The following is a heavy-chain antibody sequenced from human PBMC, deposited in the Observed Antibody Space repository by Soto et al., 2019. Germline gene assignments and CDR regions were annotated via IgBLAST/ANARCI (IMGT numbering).Heavy chain of an antibody. CDR1: GFTFSGYW. V-gene: IGHV3-74*01. CDR3: ARSDWFDP. CDR2: MKSDGSAT. J-gene: IGHJ5*02. Sequence: EVQLVESGGGLVQPGGSLRLSCSASGFTFSGYWMHWVRQAPGKGPVWVSRMKSDGSATSYADAVKGRFTVSRDSAKNTLYLQMNNLRDEDTAVYYCARSDWFDPWGQGTLVTVSS.